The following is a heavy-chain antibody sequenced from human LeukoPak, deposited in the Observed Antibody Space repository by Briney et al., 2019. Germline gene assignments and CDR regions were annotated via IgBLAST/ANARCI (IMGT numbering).Heavy chain of an antibody. CDR3: ARGIRLQRGEDYFDY. D-gene: IGHD5-24*01. Sequence: MSGGSLRLSCAASGFTFSSYSMNWVRQAPGKGLEWVSSISSSSRYIYYADSVKGRFTISRDSAKNSLYLQMNSLRAEDTAVYYCARGIRLQRGEDYFDYWGQGTLVTVSS. CDR1: GFTFSSYS. J-gene: IGHJ4*02. CDR2: ISSSSRYI. V-gene: IGHV3-21*01.